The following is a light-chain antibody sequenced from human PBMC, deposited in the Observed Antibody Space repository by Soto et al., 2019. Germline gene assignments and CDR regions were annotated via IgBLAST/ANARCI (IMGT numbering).Light chain of an antibody. CDR1: QSVSTNS. J-gene: IGKJ2*01. CDR2: GAS. CDR3: QQYSVLYT. Sequence: EIVVTQSPGTLSLSPGERDTLSCRASQSVSTNSLAWYQHKPGQAPRLIIYGASARATGIPDRFSGSGSGTDFTLTISRLEPEDFAVYYCQQYSVLYTCGQVNKLEIK. V-gene: IGKV3-20*01.